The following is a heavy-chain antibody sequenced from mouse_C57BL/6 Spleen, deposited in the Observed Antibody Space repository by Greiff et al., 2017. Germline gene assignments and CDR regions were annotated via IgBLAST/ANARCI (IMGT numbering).Heavy chain of an antibody. J-gene: IGHJ3*01. Sequence: QVQLKQSGPELVKPGASVKISCKASGYAFSSSWMNWVKQRPGKGLEWIGGIYPGDGGTNYNGKFKGKATLTADKSSSTAYMQLSSLTSEDSAVYFCASLDYSNYVFAYWGQGTLVTVSA. CDR3: ASLDYSNYVFAY. CDR2: IYPGDGGT. V-gene: IGHV1-82*01. D-gene: IGHD2-5*01. CDR1: GYAFSSSW.